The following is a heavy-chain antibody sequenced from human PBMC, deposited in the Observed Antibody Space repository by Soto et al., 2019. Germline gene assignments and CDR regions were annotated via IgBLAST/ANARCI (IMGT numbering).Heavy chain of an antibody. CDR2: IYYSGST. CDR3: ARDLGVLTGTTGTDYYGMDV. CDR1: GGSISSYY. J-gene: IGHJ6*02. Sequence: SETLSLTCTVSGGSISSYYWSWIRQPPGKGLEWIGYIYYSGSTNYNPSLKSRVTISVDTSKNQFSLKLSSVTAADTAVYYCARDLGVLTGTTGTDYYGMDVWGQGTTVTVSS. V-gene: IGHV4-59*01. D-gene: IGHD1-7*01.